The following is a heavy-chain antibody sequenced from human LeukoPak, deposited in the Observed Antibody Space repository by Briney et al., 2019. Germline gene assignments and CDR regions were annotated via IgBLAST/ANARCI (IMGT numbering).Heavy chain of an antibody. J-gene: IGHJ6*02. CDR3: ASAYCGGDCYPNYGMDV. CDR1: GYTFTSYD. Sequence: ASVKVSCKASGYTFTSYDINWVRQAPGQGLEWMGWMNPNSGNTGYAQKFQGRVTMTRNTSISTAYMELSSLRSEDTAVYYCASAYCGGDCYPNYGMDVWGQGTTVTVSS. V-gene: IGHV1-8*01. D-gene: IGHD2-21*02. CDR2: MNPNSGNT.